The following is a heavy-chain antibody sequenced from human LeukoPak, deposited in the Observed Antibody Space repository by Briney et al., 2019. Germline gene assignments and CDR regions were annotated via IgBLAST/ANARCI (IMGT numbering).Heavy chain of an antibody. J-gene: IGHJ4*02. Sequence: SETLSLTCAVYGGSFSGYYWSWTRQPPGKGLEWIGEINHSGSTNYNPSLKSRVTISVDTSKNQFSLKLSSVTAADTAVYYCASSDSYGLMLSVRATDWGQGTLVTVSS. V-gene: IGHV4-34*01. D-gene: IGHD5-18*01. CDR2: INHSGST. CDR1: GGSFSGYY. CDR3: ASSDSYGLMLSVRATD.